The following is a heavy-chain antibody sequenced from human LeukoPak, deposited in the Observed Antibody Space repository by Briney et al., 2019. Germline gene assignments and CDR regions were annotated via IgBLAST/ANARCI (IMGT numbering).Heavy chain of an antibody. CDR2: INTATTET. J-gene: IGHJ4*02. CDR1: GYSFTNYL. CDR3: ARDSGPFDY. V-gene: IGHV1-3*04. D-gene: IGHD2-15*01. Sequence: ASVKVSCKTSGYSFTNYLIHWMRQAPGQSLQWMGWINTATTETKYSQNFQGRVTISRDTSATTADMELSSLRSEDTAVYLCARDSGPFDYWGQGTQVTVSS.